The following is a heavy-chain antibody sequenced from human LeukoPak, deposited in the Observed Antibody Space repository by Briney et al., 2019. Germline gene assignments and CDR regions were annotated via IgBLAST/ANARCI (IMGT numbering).Heavy chain of an antibody. CDR3: ARGGVRWPEDY. CDR2: ISAYNGNT. D-gene: IGHD4-23*01. CDR1: GHTFTSYG. Sequence: ASVKVSCKASGHTFTSYGISWVRQAPGQGLEWMGWISAYNGNTNYAQKLQGRVTMTTDTSTSTVYMELSSLRSEDTAVYYCARGGVRWPEDYWGQGTLVTVSS. J-gene: IGHJ4*02. V-gene: IGHV1-18*01.